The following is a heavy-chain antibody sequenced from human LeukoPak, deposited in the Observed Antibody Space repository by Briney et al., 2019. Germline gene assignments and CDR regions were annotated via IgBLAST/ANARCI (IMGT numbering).Heavy chain of an antibody. CDR1: GYTFTGYY. CDR3: ARDSFPGRYYEGAFDI. D-gene: IGHD3-22*01. V-gene: IGHV1-2*02. J-gene: IGHJ3*02. CDR2: INPNSGGT. Sequence: ASVKVSCTASGYTFTGYYMHWVRQAPGQGLEWMGWINPNSGGTNYTQKFQGRVTMTRDTSISTAYMELSRPRSDDTAVYYCARDSFPGRYYEGAFDIWGQGTMVTVSS.